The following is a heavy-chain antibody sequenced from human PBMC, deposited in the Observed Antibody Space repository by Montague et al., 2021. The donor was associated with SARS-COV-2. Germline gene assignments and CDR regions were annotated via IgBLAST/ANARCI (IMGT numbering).Heavy chain of an antibody. CDR3: AGSSKYFGY. D-gene: IGHD3-10*01. CDR1: GFTFGTSW. J-gene: IGHJ4*02. V-gene: IGHV3-74*01. Sequence: SLRLSCAASGFTFGTSWMHWVRQAPGKGLVWVSRINSDRSTTTYADSVKGRFTISRDNAKNTVYLQMNSLRDEDTAVYYCAGSSKYFGYWGQGTMVTVSS. CDR2: INSDRSTT.